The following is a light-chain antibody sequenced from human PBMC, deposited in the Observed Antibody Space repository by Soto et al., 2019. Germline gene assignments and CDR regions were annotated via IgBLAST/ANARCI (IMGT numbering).Light chain of an antibody. V-gene: IGLV2-14*01. CDR1: SSDIGGYNF. Sequence: QSALPQPASVSGSPGQSITIAGTGTSSDIGGYNFVSWYQQHPGKAPKLLIYDVGNRPSGVSNRFSGSKSGNTASLTISGLQAEDEAHYYCNSYSTGSTYVFGTGTKLTVL. CDR3: NSYSTGSTYV. CDR2: DVG. J-gene: IGLJ1*01.